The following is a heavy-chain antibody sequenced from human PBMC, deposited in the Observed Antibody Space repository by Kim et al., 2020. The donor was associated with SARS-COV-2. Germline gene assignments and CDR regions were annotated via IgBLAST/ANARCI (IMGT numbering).Heavy chain of an antibody. J-gene: IGHJ4*02. CDR1: GFSFSDNY. Sequence: GGSLRLSCAASGFSFSDNYITWIRQAPGQGLEWLSDISGSGHTSYTDSVKGRFTISRDNDKKSLYLQMNSLRVEDTAVYYCVRDRDGYNSFDYWGQGTLVTVSS. CDR2: ISGSGHT. D-gene: IGHD5-12*01. V-gene: IGHV3-11*06. CDR3: VRDRDGYNSFDY.